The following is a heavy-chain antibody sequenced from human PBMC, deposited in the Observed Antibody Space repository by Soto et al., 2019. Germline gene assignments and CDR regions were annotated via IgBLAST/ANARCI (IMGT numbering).Heavy chain of an antibody. Sequence: SVKVSCKASGGTFSHSTVAWVRQAPGHRPEWMGMIIPMFGSTNSARKFWDRVTFSADTYTNTAYMELSSLRSEDTAVYYCATPSGLLGQYSALPDNWGQGTLVTVSS. D-gene: IGHD5-12*01. J-gene: IGHJ4*02. CDR3: ATPSGLLGQYSALPDN. CDR1: GGTFSHST. V-gene: IGHV1-69*08. CDR2: IIPMFGST.